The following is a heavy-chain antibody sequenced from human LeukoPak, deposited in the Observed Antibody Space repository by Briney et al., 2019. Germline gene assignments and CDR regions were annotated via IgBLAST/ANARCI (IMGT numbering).Heavy chain of an antibody. J-gene: IGHJ6*04. Sequence: SVKVSCKASGGTFSDYALNWVRQAPGQGLEWMGVFIPMLGTANSTQKFQGRVTITADISTKTAYMELSSLRSEDTAVYFCAAIPVFGVVLHQEPVWGKGTTVTVSS. CDR3: AAIPVFGVVLHQEPV. D-gene: IGHD3-3*01. V-gene: IGHV1-69*10. CDR1: GGTFSDYA. CDR2: FIPMLGTA.